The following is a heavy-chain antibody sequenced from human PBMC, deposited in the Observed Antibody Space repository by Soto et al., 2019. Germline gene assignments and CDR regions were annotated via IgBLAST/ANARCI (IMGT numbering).Heavy chain of an antibody. CDR3: ARFPSSGGV. Sequence: QVQLQESGPGLVKPSQTLSLTCTGSGGSISSYYWSWIRQPPGKGLEWIGYIYYSGSTNYNPSLQSRVPISVDTSKNQFSLKLSSVTAADTAVYYCARFPSSGGVWGQGTLVTVSS. J-gene: IGHJ4*02. CDR2: IYYSGST. V-gene: IGHV4-59*08. D-gene: IGHD6-25*01. CDR1: GGSISSYY.